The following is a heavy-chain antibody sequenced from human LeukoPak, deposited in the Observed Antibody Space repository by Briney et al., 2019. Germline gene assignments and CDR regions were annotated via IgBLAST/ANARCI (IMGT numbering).Heavy chain of an antibody. CDR2: IYYSGGT. V-gene: IGHV4-59*01. J-gene: IGHJ5*02. Sequence: SETLSLTCTVSGGSISSYYWSWIRQPPGKGLEWIGYIYYSGGTTYNPSLKSRVTISIDTSKSQFSLTLTSVTAADTAVYYCARVAYGSSWFDPWGQGTLVIVSS. CDR1: GGSISSYY. CDR3: ARVAYGSSWFDP. D-gene: IGHD2-2*01.